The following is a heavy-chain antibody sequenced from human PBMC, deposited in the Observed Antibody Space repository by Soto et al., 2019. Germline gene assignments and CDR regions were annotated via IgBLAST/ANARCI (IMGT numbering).Heavy chain of an antibody. J-gene: IGHJ4*02. D-gene: IGHD1-26*01. CDR2: INAGNGNT. CDR3: ARSPIVGATTQLRNKSLDY. Sequence: QVQLVQSGAEEKKPGASVKVSCKASGYTFTSYAMHWVRQAPGQRLEWMGWINAGNGNTKYSQKFQGRVTITRDTSARTAYMELSSLRSEDTAVYYCARSPIVGATTQLRNKSLDYWGQGTLVTVSS. V-gene: IGHV1-3*05. CDR1: GYTFTSYA.